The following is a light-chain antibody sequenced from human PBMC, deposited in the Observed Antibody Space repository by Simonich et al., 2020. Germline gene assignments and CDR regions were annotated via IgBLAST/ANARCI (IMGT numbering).Light chain of an antibody. CDR1: KSVLYNYHNKHY. CDR2: WAS. J-gene: IGKJ3*01. V-gene: IGKV4-1*01. Sequence: DIVMTQSPDSLAVSLGARATINCKSTKSVLYNYHNKHYLAWYQQKPGQPPKLIMYWASTRESGVPDRFSGSGSGTDFTLTISSLQAEDVAVYYCQQYYSTPFTFGPGTKVDIK. CDR3: QQYYSTPFT.